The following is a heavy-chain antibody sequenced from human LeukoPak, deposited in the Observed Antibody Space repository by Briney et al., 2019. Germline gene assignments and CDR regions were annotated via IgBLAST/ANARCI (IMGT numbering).Heavy chain of an antibody. CDR1: GGSISSYY. CDR2: IYYSGST. J-gene: IGHJ6*03. CDR3: ARAPHQLYYYYYMDV. V-gene: IGHV4-59*01. Sequence: PSETLSLTCTVSGGSISSYYWSWIRQPPGKGLEWIGYIYYSGSTNYNPSLKSRVTISVDTSKNQFSLKLSSVTAADTAVYYCARAPHQLYYYYYMDVWGKGTTVTVSS. D-gene: IGHD6-13*01.